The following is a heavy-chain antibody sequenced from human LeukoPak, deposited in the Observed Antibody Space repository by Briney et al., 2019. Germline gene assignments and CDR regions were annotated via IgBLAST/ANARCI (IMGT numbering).Heavy chain of an antibody. Sequence: ASVKVSCKASGGTFSSYAISWVRQAPGQGLEWMGGIIPIFGTANYAQKFQGRVTITTDESTSTAYMELSSLRSEDTAVYYCAGRHRYPAALFDWGQGTLVTVSS. CDR1: GGTFSSYA. CDR3: AGRHRYPAALFD. CDR2: IIPIFGTA. J-gene: IGHJ4*02. D-gene: IGHD6-13*01. V-gene: IGHV1-69*05.